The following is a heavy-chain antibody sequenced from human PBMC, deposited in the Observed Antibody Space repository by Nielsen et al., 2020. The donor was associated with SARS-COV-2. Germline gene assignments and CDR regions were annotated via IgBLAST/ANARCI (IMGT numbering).Heavy chain of an antibody. V-gene: IGHV4-30-4*02. J-gene: IGHJ4*02. D-gene: IGHD3-16*01. CDR2: ISYTGRT. CDR1: GGSIISGDNY. CDR3: ARDLGDY. Sequence: SETLSLTCTVSGGSIISGDNYWSWLRQPPGKGLEWIGHISYTGRTFYNPSLKSRLTISVDTSKNQFSLKLSSVTAADTAVYYCARDLGDYWGQGTLVTVSS.